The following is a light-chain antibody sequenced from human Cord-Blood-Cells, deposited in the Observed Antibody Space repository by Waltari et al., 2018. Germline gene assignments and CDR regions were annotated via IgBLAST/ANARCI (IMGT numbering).Light chain of an antibody. J-gene: IGKJ1*01. CDR1: QSISSY. CDR2: AAS. Sequence: DIQMTQSPSSLSASVGDSVTITCRASQSISSYLNWYQQKPGTAPKLLIYAASSLQSGVPSRFSGSGSGTDFTLTISSLQPEDFATYYCQQSYSTPRTFGQGTKVEIK. CDR3: QQSYSTPRT. V-gene: IGKV1-39*01.